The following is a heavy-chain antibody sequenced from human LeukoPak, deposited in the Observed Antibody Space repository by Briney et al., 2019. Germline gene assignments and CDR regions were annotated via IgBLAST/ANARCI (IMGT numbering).Heavy chain of an antibody. J-gene: IGHJ6*03. CDR1: GYTFSGYY. CDR2: INPNSGGT. D-gene: IGHD2-15*01. CDR3: ARSSRPCSGGSCYLYSYYYHNMDV. V-gene: IGHV1-2*02. Sequence: ASVKVSCKASGYTFSGYYMHWVRQAPGQGLEWMGWINPNSGGTNFAQKFQGRVTMTRDTSISTAYVELSRLRSDDTAVYYCARSSRPCSGGSCYLYSYYYHNMDVWGKGTTVTISS.